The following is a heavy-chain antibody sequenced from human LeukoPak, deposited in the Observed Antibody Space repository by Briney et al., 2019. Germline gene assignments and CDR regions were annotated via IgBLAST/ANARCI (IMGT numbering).Heavy chain of an antibody. CDR1: GFTFSSYA. CDR2: ISGSGGST. V-gene: IGHV3-23*01. D-gene: IGHD3-9*01. CDR3: AKEDYDILTGYYWGGGVGMDV. J-gene: IGHJ6*02. Sequence: GGSLRLSCAASGFTFSSYAMSWVRQAPGKGLEWVSAISGSGGSTYYADSVKGRFTISRDNSKNTPYLQMNSLRAEDTAVYYCAKEDYDILTGYYWGGGVGMDVWGQGTTVTVSS.